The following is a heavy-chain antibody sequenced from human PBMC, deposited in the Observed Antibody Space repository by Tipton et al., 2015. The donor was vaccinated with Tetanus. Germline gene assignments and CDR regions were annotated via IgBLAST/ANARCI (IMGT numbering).Heavy chain of an antibody. V-gene: IGHV4-61*01. CDR2: VYASGST. D-gene: IGHD2-21*02. CDR1: GGSVSDGIYY. Sequence: TLSLTCTVSGGSVSDGIYYWNWIRQPPGKAPEWIGHVYASGSTNYNPSLKSRVTISLDTSKSQLSLKMSSVTVAATAVYYCAGFYWGGDCYSPSHSGVDVWGQGTAVPVSS. CDR3: AGFYWGGDCYSPSHSGVDV. J-gene: IGHJ6*02.